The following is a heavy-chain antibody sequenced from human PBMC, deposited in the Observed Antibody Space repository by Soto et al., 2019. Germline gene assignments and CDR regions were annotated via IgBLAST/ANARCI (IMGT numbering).Heavy chain of an antibody. D-gene: IGHD3-3*01. V-gene: IGHV3-23*01. J-gene: IGHJ5*02. Sequence: GGSLRLSCAASGFTFSSYAMSWVRQAPGKGLEWVSAISGSGGRTYYADSVKGRFTISRDNSKNTLYLQMNSLRAEDTAVYYSARDVYDFWSGYPKAWFDPWGHGTMVTVSP. CDR3: ARDVYDFWSGYPKAWFDP. CDR2: ISGSGGRT. CDR1: GFTFSSYA.